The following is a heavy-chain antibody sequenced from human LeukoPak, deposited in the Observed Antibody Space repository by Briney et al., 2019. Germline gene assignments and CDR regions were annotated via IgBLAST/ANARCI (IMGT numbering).Heavy chain of an antibody. CDR1: GGSISSYY. D-gene: IGHD3-16*02. V-gene: IGHV4-59*08. Sequence: PSETLSLTCTVSGGSISSYYWSWIRQPPGKGLEWIGYIYYSGSTNYNPSLKSRVTISVDTSKNQFSLKLSSVTAADTAVYYCARRGFHDVWESYRPDAFDIWGQGTMVTVSS. J-gene: IGHJ3*02. CDR3: ARRGFHDVWESYRPDAFDI. CDR2: IYYSGST.